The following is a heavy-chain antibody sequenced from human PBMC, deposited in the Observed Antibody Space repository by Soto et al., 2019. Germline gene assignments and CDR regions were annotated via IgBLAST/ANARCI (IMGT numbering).Heavy chain of an antibody. J-gene: IGHJ5*02. CDR2: ISSSGNTI. D-gene: IGHD3-22*01. Sequence: QVQLVESGGGVVKTSGSLRIACAASGFTFSDYYMSWVRQAPGKGLEWVSYISSSGNTIYYADSVKGRFTISRDNAKNSVYQQMKSLRAENTALYFCAKMSSENYYDPVFPWGQETLVTVSS. CDR1: GFTFSDYY. V-gene: IGHV3-11*01. CDR3: AKMSSENYYDPVFP.